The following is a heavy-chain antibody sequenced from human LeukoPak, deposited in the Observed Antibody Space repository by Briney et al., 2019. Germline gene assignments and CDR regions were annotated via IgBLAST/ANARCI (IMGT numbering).Heavy chain of an antibody. CDR2: IYYSGST. CDR1: GGSISSGGYY. Sequence: SETLSLTCTVSGGSISSGGYYWSWIRQHPGKGLEWIGYIYYSGSTYYNPSLKSRVTISVDTSKNQFSLKLSSVTAADTAVYYCARDERGSYRHWGQGTLVTVSS. D-gene: IGHD1-26*01. CDR3: ARDERGSYRH. J-gene: IGHJ4*02. V-gene: IGHV4-31*03.